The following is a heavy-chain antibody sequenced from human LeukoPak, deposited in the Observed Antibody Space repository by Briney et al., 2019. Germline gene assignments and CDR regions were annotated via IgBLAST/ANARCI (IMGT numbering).Heavy chain of an antibody. J-gene: IGHJ4*02. CDR3: ARTLLQWLPPLRYFDY. CDR1: GGSISSYY. V-gene: IGHV4-59*12. CDR2: IYYSGST. D-gene: IGHD6-19*01. Sequence: SETLSLTCTVSGGSISSYYWSWIRQPPGKGLEWIGSIYYSGSTYYNPSLKSRVTISVDTSKNQFSLKLSSVTAADTAVYYCARTLLQWLPPLRYFDYWGQGTLVTVSS.